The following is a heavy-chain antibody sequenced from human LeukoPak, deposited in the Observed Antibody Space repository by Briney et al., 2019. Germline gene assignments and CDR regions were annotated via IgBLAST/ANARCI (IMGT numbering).Heavy chain of an antibody. Sequence: GGTLRLSCAVSGFTFSVYGMSWVRQAPGKGLEWVSAITGSGGRTYYADSVKGRFTISRDNSKYTLYLQMNSLRAEDTAVYYCAREYEGYCSGGSCFRGTYNWFDPWGQGTLVTVSS. V-gene: IGHV3-23*01. CDR3: AREYEGYCSGGSCFRGTYNWFDP. D-gene: IGHD2-15*01. CDR1: GFTFSVYG. J-gene: IGHJ5*02. CDR2: ITGSGGRT.